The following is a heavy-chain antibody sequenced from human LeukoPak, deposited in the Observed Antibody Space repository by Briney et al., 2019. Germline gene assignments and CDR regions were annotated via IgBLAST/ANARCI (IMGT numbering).Heavy chain of an antibody. D-gene: IGHD2-15*01. CDR1: GFTFSSYW. J-gene: IGHJ4*02. Sequence: GSLRLSCAASGFTFSSYWMSWVRQPPGKGLEWIGEINHSGSTNYNPSLKSRVTISVDTSKNQFSLKLSSVTAADTAVYYCVSYCSGGRCDDWGQGTLVTVSS. CDR2: INHSGST. CDR3: VSYCSGGRCDD. V-gene: IGHV4-34*08.